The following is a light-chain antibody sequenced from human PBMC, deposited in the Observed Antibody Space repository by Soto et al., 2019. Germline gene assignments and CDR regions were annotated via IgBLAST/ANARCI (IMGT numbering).Light chain of an antibody. J-gene: IGLJ1*01. CDR3: RPNASSFPLLI. V-gene: IGLV2-23*02. CDR2: EVS. Sequence: QSVLTQPAPVSGSPGQSITISCTGTSSDVGSYNLVSWYQQHPGKAPKLMIYEVSKRPSGVSNRFSGSKSGNTASLTISGLQAENGFVFYCRPNASSFPLLICGT. CDR1: SSDVGSYNL.